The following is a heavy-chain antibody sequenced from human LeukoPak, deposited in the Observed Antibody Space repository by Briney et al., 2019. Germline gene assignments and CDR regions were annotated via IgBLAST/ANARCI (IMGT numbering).Heavy chain of an antibody. CDR1: GFTFSNYA. CDR3: ARGTAAAGIGY. V-gene: IGHV3-23*01. Sequence: RGSLRLSCAASGFTFSNYAMSWVRQAPGKGLEWVSVISGSGADIYYADSVKGRFTISRDNAKNSLYLQMNSLRAEDTAVYYCARGTAAAGIGYWGQGTLVTVSS. J-gene: IGHJ4*02. D-gene: IGHD6-13*01. CDR2: ISGSGADI.